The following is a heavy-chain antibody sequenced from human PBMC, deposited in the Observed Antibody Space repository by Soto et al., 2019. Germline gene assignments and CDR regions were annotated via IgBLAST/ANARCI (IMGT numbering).Heavy chain of an antibody. V-gene: IGHV2-5*02. Sequence: QITLKESGPPLVKPTQTLTLTCTFSGFSLSTNGVGVGWIRQPPGKALDWLALIYWDDSKHYNPSLESRLTITKDTSRNQVVLTMTNMDPVDTATYYCAKKGGGDYVLRYWGQGTLVTVSS. CDR1: GFSLSTNGVG. D-gene: IGHD4-17*01. CDR3: AKKGGGDYVLRY. J-gene: IGHJ4*02. CDR2: IYWDDSK.